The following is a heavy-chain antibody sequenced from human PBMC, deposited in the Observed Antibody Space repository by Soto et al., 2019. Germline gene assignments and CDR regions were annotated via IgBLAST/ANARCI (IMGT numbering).Heavy chain of an antibody. CDR2: ISSSGSTI. CDR3: AFTNWNYGVVDY. Sequence: PGGSLRLSCAASGFTFSSYEMNWVRQAPGKGLEWVSYISSSGSTIYYADSVKGLLTISRDNAKNSLYLQMNSLRAEDTAVYYCAFTNWNYGVVDYWGQGTLVTVSS. J-gene: IGHJ4*02. CDR1: GFTFSSYE. V-gene: IGHV3-48*03. D-gene: IGHD1-7*01.